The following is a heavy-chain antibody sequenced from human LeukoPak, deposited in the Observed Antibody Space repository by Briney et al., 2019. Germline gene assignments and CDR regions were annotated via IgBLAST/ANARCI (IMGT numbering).Heavy chain of an antibody. D-gene: IGHD3-22*01. CDR2: IYYSGST. CDR1: GGSISSGDYY. V-gene: IGHV4-30-4*01. CDR3: ASYYDSSGYFY. J-gene: IGHJ4*02. Sequence: SETLSLTCTVSGGSISSGDYYWSWIRQPPGKGLEWIGYIYYSGSTYYNPSLKSRVSISVDTSKNQFSLKLSSVTAADTAVYYCASYYDSSGYFYWGQGTLVTVSS.